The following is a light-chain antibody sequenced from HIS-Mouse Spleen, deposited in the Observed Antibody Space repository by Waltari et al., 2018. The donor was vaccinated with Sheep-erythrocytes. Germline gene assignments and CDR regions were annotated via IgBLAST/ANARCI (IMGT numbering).Light chain of an antibody. Sequence: QSALTQPASVSGSPGQSITISCTGTSSDVGSYNLVSWYQQHPGKAPKLMIYEGTKRPQGVSNRFPCSKSGNTASRTISGLQAEDEADYYCCSYAGSSTWVFGGGTKLTVL. CDR2: EGT. CDR3: CSYAGSSTWV. CDR1: SSDVGSYNL. J-gene: IGLJ3*02. V-gene: IGLV2-23*01.